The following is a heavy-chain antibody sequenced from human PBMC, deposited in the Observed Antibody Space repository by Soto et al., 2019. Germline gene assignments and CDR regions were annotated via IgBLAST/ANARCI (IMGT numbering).Heavy chain of an antibody. Sequence: GGSLRLSCAASGFTFSSYAMSWVRQAPGKGLEWVSAISGSGGSTYYADSVKGRFTISRDNSKNTLYLQMNSLRAEDTAVYYCAKDYGPYYDFWSGKNPTDYWGQGT. J-gene: IGHJ4*02. CDR3: AKDYGPYYDFWSGKNPTDY. D-gene: IGHD3-3*01. V-gene: IGHV3-23*01. CDR1: GFTFSSYA. CDR2: ISGSGGST.